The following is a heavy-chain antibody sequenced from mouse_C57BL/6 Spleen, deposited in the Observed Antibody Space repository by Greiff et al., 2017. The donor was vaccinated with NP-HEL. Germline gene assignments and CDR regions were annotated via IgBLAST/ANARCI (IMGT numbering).Heavy chain of an antibody. CDR3: ARRAGYYGSSDYAMDY. V-gene: IGHV1-63*01. CDR2: IYPGGGYT. D-gene: IGHD1-1*01. CDR1: GYTFTNYW. Sequence: VQLQQSGAELVRPGTSVKMSCKASGYTFTNYWIGWAKQRPGHGLEWIGDIYPGGGYTNYNEKFKGKATLTADKSSSTAYMQFSSLTSEDSAIYYCARRAGYYGSSDYAMDYWGQGTSVTVSS. J-gene: IGHJ4*01.